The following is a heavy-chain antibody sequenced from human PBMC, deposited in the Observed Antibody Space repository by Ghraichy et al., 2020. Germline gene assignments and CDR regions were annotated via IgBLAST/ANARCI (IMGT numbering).Heavy chain of an antibody. CDR3: ALRYGSSYDY. J-gene: IGHJ4*02. V-gene: IGHV3-7*03. CDR2: IKQDGSGK. CDR1: GLTFSNYW. D-gene: IGHD1-26*01. Sequence: GGSLRLSCVVSGLTFSNYWMSWVRQAPGKGLEWVANIKQDGSGKYYVDSVKGRFTISRDNAKNSLYLQMNSLRAEDTAVYYCALRYGSSYDYWGQGTLVTVSS.